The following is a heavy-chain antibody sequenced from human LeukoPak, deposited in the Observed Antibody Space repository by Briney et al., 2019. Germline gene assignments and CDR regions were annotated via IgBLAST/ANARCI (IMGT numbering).Heavy chain of an antibody. Sequence: RGSLRLSCAASGFTFSSYSMNWVRQAPGKGLEWVSSISSSSSSIYYADSVKGRFTISRDNAKNSLYLQMNSLRAEDTAVYYCARDWNPYYFWSGFAREMDVWGQGTTVTVSS. J-gene: IGHJ6*02. CDR2: ISSSSSSI. CDR1: GFTFSSYS. CDR3: ARDWNPYYFWSGFAREMDV. V-gene: IGHV3-21*01. D-gene: IGHD3-3*01.